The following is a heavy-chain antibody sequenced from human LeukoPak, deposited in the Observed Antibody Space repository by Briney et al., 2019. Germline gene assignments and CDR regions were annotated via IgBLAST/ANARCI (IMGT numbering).Heavy chain of an antibody. CDR2: ISNSGGST. V-gene: IGHV3-23*01. D-gene: IGHD2-2*03. Sequence: PGGSLRLSCAASAFTFSSYTMSWVRQAPGKGLEWVSAISNSGGSTYYAHPVKGRFTISRDNSKNTLYLQMNSLRAEDTAVYYCAKDGYVSWAYQLSHFDYWGQGTLVTVSS. CDR3: AKDGYVSWAYQLSHFDY. CDR1: AFTFSSYT. J-gene: IGHJ4*02.